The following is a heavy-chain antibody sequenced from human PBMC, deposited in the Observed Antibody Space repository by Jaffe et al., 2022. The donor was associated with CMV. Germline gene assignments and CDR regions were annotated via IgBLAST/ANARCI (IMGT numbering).Heavy chain of an antibody. Sequence: QVQLQESGPGLVKPSETLSLTCTVSGGSISSYYWSWIRQPPGKGLEWIGYIYYSGSTNYNPSLKSRVTISVDTSKNQFSLKLSSVTAADTAVYYCARRWFGELPHDAFDIWGQGTMVTVSS. V-gene: IGHV4-59*01. CDR3: ARRWFGELPHDAFDI. CDR2: IYYSGST. J-gene: IGHJ3*02. CDR1: GGSISSYY. D-gene: IGHD3-10*01.